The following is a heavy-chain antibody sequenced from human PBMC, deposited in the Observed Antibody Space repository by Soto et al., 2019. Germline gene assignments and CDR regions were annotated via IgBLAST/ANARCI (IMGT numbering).Heavy chain of an antibody. CDR1: GGSFSGYY. Sequence: QVQLQQWGAGLLKPSETLSLTCAVYGGSFSGYYWSWIRQPPGKGLEWIGEINHSGSTNYNPSLQSRVTISVDTSKTQFALKLSSVTAADTAVYYCARSRRKVDSSGWSGYYYYGMDVWGQGTTVTVSS. CDR3: ARSRRKVDSSGWSGYYYYGMDV. V-gene: IGHV4-34*01. D-gene: IGHD6-19*01. CDR2: INHSGST. J-gene: IGHJ6*02.